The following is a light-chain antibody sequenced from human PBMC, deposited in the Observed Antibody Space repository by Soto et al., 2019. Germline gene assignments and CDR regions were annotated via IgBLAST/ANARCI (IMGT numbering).Light chain of an antibody. J-gene: IGKJ4*01. Sequence: EKVMTQSPATLSVSPGERATLSCRASENINNRLAWYQQKPGQGPRLLIYDAFTRATDIPARFSGSASGTEFTLTISSLQSEDSAFHYCQQYDDWPLTLGGGTKVEIK. CDR1: ENINNR. CDR3: QQYDDWPLT. CDR2: DAF. V-gene: IGKV3-15*01.